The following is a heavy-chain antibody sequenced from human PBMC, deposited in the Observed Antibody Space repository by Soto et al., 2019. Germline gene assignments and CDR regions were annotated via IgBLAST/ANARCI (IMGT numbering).Heavy chain of an antibody. CDR1: GFTFDDNA. CDR3: VREDGVVGVSSAFDS. Sequence: GGSLRLSCAVSGFTFDDNAMHWVRQAPEKGLEWVSGINWKSDIGYADSVKGRFTISRDNTQNSLFLQMSRLGPEDTATYYCVREDGVVGVSSAFDSWGQGTLVTVSS. J-gene: IGHJ4*02. CDR2: INWKSDI. D-gene: IGHD1-26*01. V-gene: IGHV3-9*01.